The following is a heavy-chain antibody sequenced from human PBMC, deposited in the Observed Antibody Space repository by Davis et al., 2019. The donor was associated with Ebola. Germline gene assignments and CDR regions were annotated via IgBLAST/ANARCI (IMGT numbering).Heavy chain of an antibody. CDR3: ARKTHFDY. Sequence: GESLKISCAASGFTFSSYAIHWVRQAPGKGLEWVAVISYDGSNKYYADSVKGRFTISRDNSKNTLYLQMNSLRAEDTAVYYCARKTHFDYWGQGTLVTVSS. J-gene: IGHJ4*02. CDR1: GFTFSSYA. V-gene: IGHV3-30-3*01. CDR2: ISYDGSNK.